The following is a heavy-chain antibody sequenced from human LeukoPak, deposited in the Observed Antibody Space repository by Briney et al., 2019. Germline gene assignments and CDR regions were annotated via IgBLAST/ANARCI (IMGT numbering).Heavy chain of an antibody. CDR3: TTEYGRNYYGSGSFYKYYFDY. V-gene: IGHV3-15*01. CDR1: GFTFSNAW. CDR2: IKSKTDGGTT. Sequence: TGGSLRLSCAASGFTFSNAWMTWVRQAPGKGLEWVGRIKSKTDGGTTDYAPPVTGRLTVSRDDSKNTLYLQMNSLRTEDTAVYYCTTEYGRNYYGSGSFYKYYFDYWGQGTLVTVSS. D-gene: IGHD3-10*01. J-gene: IGHJ4*02.